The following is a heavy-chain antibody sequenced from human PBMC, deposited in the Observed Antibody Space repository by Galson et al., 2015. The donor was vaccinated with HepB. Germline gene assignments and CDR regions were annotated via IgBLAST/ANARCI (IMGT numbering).Heavy chain of an antibody. D-gene: IGHD2-2*01. Sequence: QSGAEVKKPGQSLKISCKASGYRFTTYWIGWARQMPGKGLEWMGFIYPGDSDTRYSPSFQGQVTMSAHNAINTAYLQWDSLRASDTAIYYCARHYYCNSTICDNHFDYWGQGTPVTVSP. CDR1: GYRFTTYW. CDR2: IYPGDSDT. CDR3: ARHYYCNSTICDNHFDY. J-gene: IGHJ4*02. V-gene: IGHV5-51*01.